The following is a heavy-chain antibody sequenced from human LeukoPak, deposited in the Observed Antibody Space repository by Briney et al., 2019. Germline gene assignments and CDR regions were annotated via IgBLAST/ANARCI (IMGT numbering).Heavy chain of an antibody. D-gene: IGHD3-9*01. V-gene: IGHV4-4*02. CDR3: ARGVRYFDWLSHFDY. CDR2: INHSGST. Sequence: SGTLSLTCAVSGGSISSSNWWSWVRQPPGKGLEWIGEINHSGSTNYNPSLKSRVTISVDTSKNQFSLKLSSVTAADTAVYYCARGVRYFDWLSHFDYWGQGTLVTVSS. J-gene: IGHJ4*02. CDR1: GGSISSSNW.